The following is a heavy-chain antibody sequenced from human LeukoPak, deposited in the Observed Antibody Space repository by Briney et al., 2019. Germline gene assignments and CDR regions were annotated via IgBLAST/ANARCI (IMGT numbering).Heavy chain of an antibody. CDR2: INHSGST. D-gene: IGHD2-15*01. J-gene: IGHJ4*02. Sequence: PSETLSLTCAVYGGSFSGYYWSWIRQPPGKGLEWIGEINHSGSTNYNPSLKSRVTISVDTSKNQFSLKLSSVTAADTAVYYCARGPYCSGDSCHYPFNYWGQGTLVTVSS. CDR1: GGSFSGYY. V-gene: IGHV4-34*01. CDR3: ARGPYCSGDSCHYPFNY.